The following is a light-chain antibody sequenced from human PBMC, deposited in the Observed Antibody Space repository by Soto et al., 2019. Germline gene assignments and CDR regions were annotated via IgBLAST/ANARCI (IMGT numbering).Light chain of an antibody. CDR1: RSNIGSNP. CDR2: RTD. CDR3: ASWDDMLSGPV. V-gene: IGLV1-44*01. J-gene: IGLJ2*01. Sequence: QSALTQPPSASGAPGQRVTIPCSGTRSNIGSNPVHWYQQFPGTAPKLLVYRTDLRPSGVPDRFSGSNSGTSASLAISGLQSEDESYYYCASWDDMLSGPVLGGGTKLTVL.